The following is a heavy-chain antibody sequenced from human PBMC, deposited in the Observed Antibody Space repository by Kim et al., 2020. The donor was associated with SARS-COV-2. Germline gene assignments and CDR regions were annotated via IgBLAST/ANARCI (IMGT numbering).Heavy chain of an antibody. V-gene: IGHV3-49*03. CDR2: IRSKAYGGTT. Sequence: GGSLRLSCTASGFTFGDYAMSWFRQAPGKGLQWVGFIRSKAYGGTTEYAASVKGRFTISRDDSKSIAYLQMNSLKTEDTAVYYCTRAVVVVVTAIRRYYFDYWGQGTLVTVSS. J-gene: IGHJ4*02. D-gene: IGHD2-21*02. CDR1: GFTFGDYA. CDR3: TRAVVVVVTAIRRYYFDY.